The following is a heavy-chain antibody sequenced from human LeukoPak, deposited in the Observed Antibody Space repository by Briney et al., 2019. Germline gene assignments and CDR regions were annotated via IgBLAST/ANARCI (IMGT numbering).Heavy chain of an antibody. V-gene: IGHV3-21*01. CDR1: GFTFSSYS. J-gene: IGHJ4*02. Sequence: GGSLRLSCAASGFTFSSYSMNWVRQAPGKGLEWVSSISSSSSYIYYADSVKGRFTISRDNANNSLYLQMNSLRAEDTAVYYCAKVRSDYYDILTGNYNPLFDYWGQGTLVTVSS. CDR2: ISSSSSYI. CDR3: AKVRSDYYDILTGNYNPLFDY. D-gene: IGHD3-9*01.